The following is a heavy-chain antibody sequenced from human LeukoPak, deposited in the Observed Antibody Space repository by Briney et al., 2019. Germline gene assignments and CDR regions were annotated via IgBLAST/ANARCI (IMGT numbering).Heavy chain of an antibody. V-gene: IGHV3-33*08. J-gene: IGHJ4*02. CDR3: ARDEYSGSYYLIDY. CDR2: IWYDGSNK. CDR1: GFILSDYE. Sequence: GGSLRLSCGASGFILSDYEVNWVRQAPGKGLEWVAVIWYDGSNKYYADSVKGRFTISRDNSKNTLYLQMNSLRAEDTAVYYCARDEYSGSYYLIDYWGQGTLVTVSS. D-gene: IGHD1-26*01.